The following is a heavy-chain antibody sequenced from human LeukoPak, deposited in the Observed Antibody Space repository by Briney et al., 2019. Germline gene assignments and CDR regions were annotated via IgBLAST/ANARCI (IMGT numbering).Heavy chain of an antibody. Sequence: SETLSLTCTVSGGSISSSSYYWGWIRQPPGKGLERIGSIYYSGSTYYNPSLKSRVTISVDTSKNQFSLKLSSVTAADTAVYYCARHEKNAVAGSNWFDPWGQGTLVTVSS. J-gene: IGHJ5*02. CDR1: GGSISSSSYY. V-gene: IGHV4-39*01. CDR2: IYYSGST. D-gene: IGHD6-19*01. CDR3: ARHEKNAVAGSNWFDP.